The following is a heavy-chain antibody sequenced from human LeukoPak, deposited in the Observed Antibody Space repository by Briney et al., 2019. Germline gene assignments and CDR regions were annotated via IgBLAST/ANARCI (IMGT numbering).Heavy chain of an antibody. CDR3: AKDGMGSSGWYEVSYFDY. CDR2: ITKSGDST. CDR1: GFTFSAFG. V-gene: IGHV3-23*01. D-gene: IGHD6-19*01. Sequence: GGSLRLSCAASGFTFSAFGMNWVRQAPGKGLEWVSTITKSGDSTYYVDSVKGRFTISRDNSKNTLYLQMNSLRAEDTAVYYCAKDGMGSSGWYEVSYFDYWGQGTLVTVSS. J-gene: IGHJ4*02.